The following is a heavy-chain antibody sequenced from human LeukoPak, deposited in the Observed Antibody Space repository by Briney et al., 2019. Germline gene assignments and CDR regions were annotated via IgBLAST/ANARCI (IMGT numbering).Heavy chain of an antibody. CDR3: ARERQDTILHSGAFDI. D-gene: IGHD2-21*01. J-gene: IGHJ3*02. CDR1: GFTFSTYF. CDR2: IASDGSHT. Sequence: GGSLRLSCAASGFTFSTYFMHWARQAPGKGLEWVADIASDGSHTFYVESVKGRFTISRDNSKNTLYLQMNSLRAEDTAVYFCARERQDTILHSGAFDIWGQGTMVTVSS. V-gene: IGHV3-30-3*01.